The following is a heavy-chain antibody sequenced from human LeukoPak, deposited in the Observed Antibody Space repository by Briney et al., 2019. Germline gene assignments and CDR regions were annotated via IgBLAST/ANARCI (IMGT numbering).Heavy chain of an antibody. CDR2: ICGSGDTT. D-gene: IGHD3-16*02. Sequence: GGSLRLSCAASGFTFSTYAMSWVRQAPGKGLEWVSVICGSGDTTYYTDSVKGRFTISRDNSKDTVYLQMNSLRAEDTAIYYCARDIELSTWGLGTMVTVSS. V-gene: IGHV3-23*01. CDR3: ARDIELST. CDR1: GFTFSTYA. J-gene: IGHJ3*01.